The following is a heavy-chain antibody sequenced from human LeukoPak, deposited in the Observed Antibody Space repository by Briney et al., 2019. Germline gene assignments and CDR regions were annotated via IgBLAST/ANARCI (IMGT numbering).Heavy chain of an antibody. J-gene: IGHJ4*02. D-gene: IGHD6-19*01. CDR3: TRGSSGRRDN. V-gene: IGHV1-8*01. Sequence: ASVKVSCKASVYTFISCDINWVPQATGQGLGWMGWMNPNSGNTGYGQSFQGRITMTRDISIGTAYMELSNLTSEDTAIYYCTRGSSGRRDNWGQGTLVTVSA. CDR1: VYTFISCD. CDR2: MNPNSGNT.